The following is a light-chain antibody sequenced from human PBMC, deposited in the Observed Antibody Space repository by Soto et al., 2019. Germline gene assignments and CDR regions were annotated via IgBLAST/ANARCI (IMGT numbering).Light chain of an antibody. CDR2: WAS. CDR1: QSVLYSSNNKNY. J-gene: IGKJ2*01. Sequence: DIVMTQSPDSLAVSLGERATINCKSSQSVLYSSNNKNYLAWYQQKPGQPPKLLIYWASTRESGIPDRFSGSGSGKDFTLTTSGLQAEDVAVYYCQQYYSTPYTFGQGTKLEIK. V-gene: IGKV4-1*01. CDR3: QQYYSTPYT.